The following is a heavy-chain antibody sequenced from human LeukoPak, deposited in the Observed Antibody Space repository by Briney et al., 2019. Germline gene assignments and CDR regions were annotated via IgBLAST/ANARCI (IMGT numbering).Heavy chain of an antibody. CDR3: ARRRGGRSYFDY. V-gene: IGHV1-46*01. J-gene: IGHJ4*02. CDR2: INPSGGST. CDR1: GYTFTSYY. Sequence: ASVKVSCKASGYTFTSYYMHWVRQAPGQGLEWMGIINPSGGSTSYAQKFQGRVTITADESTSTAYMELSSLRSEDTAVYYCARRRGGRSYFDYWGQGTLVTVSS.